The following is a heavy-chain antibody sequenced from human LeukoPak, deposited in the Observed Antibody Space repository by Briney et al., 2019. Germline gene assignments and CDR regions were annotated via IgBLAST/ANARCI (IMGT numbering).Heavy chain of an antibody. V-gene: IGHV1-2*02. CDR3: ARELLKNIVVVTAMTWGTPFDP. CDR2: INPNSGGT. CDR1: GYTFTSYD. Sequence: ASVKVSCEASGYTFTSYDINWVRQATGQGLEWMGWINPNSGGTNYAQKFQGRVTMTRDTSISTAYMELSRLRSDDTAVYYCARELLKNIVVVTAMTWGTPFDPWGREPWSPSPQ. J-gene: IGHJ5*02. D-gene: IGHD2-21*02.